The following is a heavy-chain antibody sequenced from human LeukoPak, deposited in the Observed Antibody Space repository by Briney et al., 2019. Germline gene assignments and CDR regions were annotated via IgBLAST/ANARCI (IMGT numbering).Heavy chain of an antibody. V-gene: IGHV4-30-2*01. D-gene: IGHD3-10*01. CDR2: IYHSGGT. CDR3: ARVVVRGIYFDY. Sequence: SQTLSLTCAVSGGSISSGGYSWSWIRQPPGKGLEWIGYIYHSGGTYYNPSLKSRVTISVDRSKNQFSLKLSSVTAADTAVYYCARVVVRGIYFDYWGQGTLVTVSS. J-gene: IGHJ4*02. CDR1: GGSISSGGYS.